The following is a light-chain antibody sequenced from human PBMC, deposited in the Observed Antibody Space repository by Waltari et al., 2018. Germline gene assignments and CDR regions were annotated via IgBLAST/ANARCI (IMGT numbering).Light chain of an antibody. J-gene: IGLJ3*02. CDR2: KVG. CDR1: SSDVGGYNY. V-gene: IGLV2-8*01. CDR3: YSFAGSSKCV. Sequence: QSALTQPPSASGSPGQSVTISCTGTSSDVGGYNYVSWYQQHPGKAPKLMIYKVGGRPSGVPYRFSCSKSGNAASLAFSVLQAGDEADYCCYSFAGSSKCVFGGGTKLTVL.